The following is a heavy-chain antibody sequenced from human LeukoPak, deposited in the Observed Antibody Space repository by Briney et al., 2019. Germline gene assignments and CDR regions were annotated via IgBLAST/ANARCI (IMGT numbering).Heavy chain of an antibody. J-gene: IGHJ4*02. Sequence: PSETLSLTCTVSGGSISSSSYYWGWIRQPPGKGLEWIGSIYYSGSTYYNPSLKSRVTISVDTSKNQFSLKLSSVTAADTAVYYCARDHRVRWGSHDYGDYEKDYWGQGTLVTVSS. CDR2: IYYSGST. D-gene: IGHD4-17*01. CDR1: GGSISSSSYY. V-gene: IGHV4-39*07. CDR3: ARDHRVRWGSHDYGDYEKDY.